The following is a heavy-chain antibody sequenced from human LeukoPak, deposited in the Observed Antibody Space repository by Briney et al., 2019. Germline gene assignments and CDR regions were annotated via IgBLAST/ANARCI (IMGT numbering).Heavy chain of an antibody. CDR3: AREEANYYYMDV. V-gene: IGHV3-53*01. J-gene: IGHJ6*03. CDR2: ISGGGST. CDR1: GFTFSSYW. Sequence: GGSLRLSCAASGFTFSSYWMSWVRQAPGKGLEWVSRISGGGSTDYADSVKGRFTISRDNSKNTLYLEMNSLRADDTAVYFCAREEANYYYMDVWGRGTTVTVSS.